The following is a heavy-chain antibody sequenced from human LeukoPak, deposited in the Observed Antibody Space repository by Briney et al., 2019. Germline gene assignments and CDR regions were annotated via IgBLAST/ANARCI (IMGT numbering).Heavy chain of an antibody. J-gene: IGHJ4*02. CDR3: ARAGATVTFGLDY. CDR1: GGSFSGYY. V-gene: IGHV4-34*01. D-gene: IGHD4-17*01. Sequence: PSETLSLTCAVYGGSFSGYYWSWIRQPPGKGLEWIGEINHSGSTNYNPSLKSRVTISVDTSKNQFSLKLSSVTAADTAVHYCARAGATVTFGLDYWGQGTLVTVSS. CDR2: INHSGST.